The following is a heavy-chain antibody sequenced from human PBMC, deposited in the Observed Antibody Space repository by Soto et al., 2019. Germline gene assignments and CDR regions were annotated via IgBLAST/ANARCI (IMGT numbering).Heavy chain of an antibody. CDR3: ASSVTH. V-gene: IGHV4-31*03. Sequence: QVQLQESGPGLVKPSQTLSLTCTVSGGSISSCCYYWSWLRPHPGKGLEGIGYIYYSGSTYYNPSLKSRVNISVDTSTNKFSLKMSSVTAADTAVYYCASSVTHWGQGTLVTVSS. CDR1: GGSISSCCYY. D-gene: IGHD2-15*01. J-gene: IGHJ4*02. CDR2: IYYSGST.